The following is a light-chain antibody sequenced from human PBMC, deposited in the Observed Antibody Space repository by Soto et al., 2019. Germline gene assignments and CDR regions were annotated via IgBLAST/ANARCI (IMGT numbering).Light chain of an antibody. CDR3: QQSYSTPPYP. CDR2: AAS. CDR1: QSISSY. Sequence: DIQMTQSPSSLSASVGDRVTITCRASQSISSYLNWYQQKPGKAPKLLIYAASSLQSGVPSRFSGSGSGTDFTLPISSLQPEDFATYYCQQSYSTPPYPFGPGTKLQIK. J-gene: IGKJ2*01. V-gene: IGKV1-39*01.